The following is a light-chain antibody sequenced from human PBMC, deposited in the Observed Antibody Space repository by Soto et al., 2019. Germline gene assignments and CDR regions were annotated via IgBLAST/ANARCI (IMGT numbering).Light chain of an antibody. CDR2: GAS. V-gene: IGKV3-20*01. CDR1: QIVSSTY. CDR3: QQYGVTPPNT. J-gene: IGKJ4*01. Sequence: EIVLTPSPGTLSLSPGERATLSCRASQIVSSTYLAWFQQKPGQAPRLLIYGASTRATGIPDRFSGSGSGADFTLTISGLEPEDFGLYYCQQYGVTPPNTFGGGTKVDIK.